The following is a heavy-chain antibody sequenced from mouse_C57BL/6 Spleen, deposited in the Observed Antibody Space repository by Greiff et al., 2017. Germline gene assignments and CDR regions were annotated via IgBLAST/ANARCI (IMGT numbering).Heavy chain of an antibody. CDR3: ARQMVTPYYFDY. V-gene: IGHV5-9*01. Sequence: EVKLVESGGGLVKPGGSLKLSCAASGFTFSSYTMSWVRQTPEKRLEWVATISGGSGNTYYPDSVKGRFTISRDNAKNTLYLQMSSLRSEDTALYYCARQMVTPYYFDYWGQGTTLTVSS. CDR1: GFTFSSYT. J-gene: IGHJ2*01. CDR2: ISGGSGNT. D-gene: IGHD2-2*01.